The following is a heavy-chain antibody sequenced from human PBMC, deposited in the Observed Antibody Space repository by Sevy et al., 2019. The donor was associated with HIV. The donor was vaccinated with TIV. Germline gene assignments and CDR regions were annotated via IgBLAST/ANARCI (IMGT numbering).Heavy chain of an antibody. J-gene: IGHJ4*02. Sequence: ASVKVSCKVSGYTLTELSMHWVRQAPGKGLEWMGGFDPEDGETIYAQKFQGRVTMTEDTSTDTAYMELSSLRSEDTAVYYCATDSNVQHSSGYSFDYWGQGTLVTVSS. D-gene: IGHD3-22*01. CDR3: ATDSNVQHSSGYSFDY. CDR2: FDPEDGET. V-gene: IGHV1-24*01. CDR1: GYTLTELS.